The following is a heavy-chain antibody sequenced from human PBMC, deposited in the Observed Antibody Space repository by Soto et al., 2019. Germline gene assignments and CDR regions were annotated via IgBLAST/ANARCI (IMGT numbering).Heavy chain of an antibody. Sequence: QLQLQESGPGLVKPSETLSLTRAVSGGSVSSGGNYWGWIRQSPGKGLEWIGSVHDTGTTHYNPSLTSRVTISVDTSKNQFSLNVNSVTAADTAVYYCARGLSSPSAAGVWGQGTLVTVSS. CDR3: ARGLSSPSAAGV. J-gene: IGHJ4*02. D-gene: IGHD6-6*01. CDR2: VHDTGTT. CDR1: GGSVSSGGNY. V-gene: IGHV4-39*01.